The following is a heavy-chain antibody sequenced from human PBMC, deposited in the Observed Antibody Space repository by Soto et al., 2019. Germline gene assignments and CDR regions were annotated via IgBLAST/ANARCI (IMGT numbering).Heavy chain of an antibody. CDR1: GFTFSSYG. Sequence: PGGSLRLSCAASGFTFSSYGMHWVRQAPGKGLEWVAVISYDGSNKYYADSVKGRFTISRDNSKNTLYLQMNSLRAEDTAVYYCAKDPARSTWELLSRFDPWVQGTLVTVSS. V-gene: IGHV3-30*18. CDR3: AKDPARSTWELLSRFDP. D-gene: IGHD1-26*01. CDR2: ISYDGSNK. J-gene: IGHJ5*02.